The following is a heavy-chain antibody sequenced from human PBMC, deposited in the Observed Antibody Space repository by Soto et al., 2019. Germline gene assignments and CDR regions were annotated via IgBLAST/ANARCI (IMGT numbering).Heavy chain of an antibody. CDR2: ISGSGGTT. J-gene: IGHJ4*02. CDR3: ARDMVCAMAYFDY. Sequence: GGSLRLSCAASGFTFSSYAMSWVRQAPGKGLEWVSAISGSGGTTYYADSVKGRFTISRDNSKNTLYLQMNSLRAEDTAVYYCARDMVCAMAYFDYWGQGTLVTVSS. D-gene: IGHD2-8*01. V-gene: IGHV3-23*01. CDR1: GFTFSSYA.